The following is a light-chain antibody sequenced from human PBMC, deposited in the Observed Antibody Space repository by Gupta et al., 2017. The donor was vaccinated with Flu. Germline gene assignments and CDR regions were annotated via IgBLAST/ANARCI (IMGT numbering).Light chain of an antibody. CDR3: CSYAGSSTWV. CDR1: SSNVGSYEL. V-gene: IGLV2-23*01. Sequence: QSALTQPASMSGSPGQSITISCIGTSSNVGSYELVSWYQQYPGKAPKVVIFEDTERLSGLSSRFSGSKSGNTAYLTISGLQAEDEANYYCCSYAGSSTWVFGGGTKLTVL. J-gene: IGLJ3*02. CDR2: EDT.